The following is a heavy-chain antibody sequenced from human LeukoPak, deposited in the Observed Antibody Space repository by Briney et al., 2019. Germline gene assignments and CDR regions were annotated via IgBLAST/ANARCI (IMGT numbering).Heavy chain of an antibody. D-gene: IGHD2-8*01. V-gene: IGHV3-48*01. CDR2: ISSSSSTI. CDR3: ARERLVYAPYYYYGMDV. J-gene: IGHJ6*02. Sequence: GGSLRLSCAVSGFTFSIYSMNWVRQAPGKGLEWVSYISSSSSTIYYADSVKGRFTISRDNAKNSLYLQMNSLRAEDTAVYYCARERLVYAPYYYYGMDVWGQGTTVTVSS. CDR1: GFTFSIYS.